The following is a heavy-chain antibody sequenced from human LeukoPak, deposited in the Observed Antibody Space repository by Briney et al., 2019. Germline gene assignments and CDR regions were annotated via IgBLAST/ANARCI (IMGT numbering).Heavy chain of an antibody. D-gene: IGHD3-10*02. V-gene: IGHV3-21*01. J-gene: IGHJ6*04. CDR2: ISRSNIYK. Sequence: GGSLRLSCAASGFTFRNAWMTWVRQAPGKGLEWVSSISRSNIYKYYADSVKGRFTISRDNAKNSLYLQMNSLRAEDTAVYYCAELGITMIGGVWGKGTTVTISS. CDR3: AELGITMIGGV. CDR1: GFTFRNAW.